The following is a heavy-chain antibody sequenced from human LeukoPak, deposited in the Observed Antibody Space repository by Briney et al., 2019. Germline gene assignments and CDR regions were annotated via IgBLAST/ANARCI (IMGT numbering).Heavy chain of an antibody. D-gene: IGHD3-10*01. CDR1: GYTFSSYG. Sequence: ASVKLSCKSSGYTFSSYGISWVRQAPGQGLEWMGWISAYNGNTDYAQNLRGRLIMTTDTSTSTAYMELRSLRSDDTAVYYCARDSVDGSGTYYNDSPDYWGQGTLVTVSS. CDR3: ARDSVDGSGTYYNDSPDY. J-gene: IGHJ4*02. CDR2: ISAYNGNT. V-gene: IGHV1-18*01.